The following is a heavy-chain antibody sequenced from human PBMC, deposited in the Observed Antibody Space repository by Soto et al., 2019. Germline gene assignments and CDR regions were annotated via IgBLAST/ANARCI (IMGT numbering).Heavy chain of an antibody. J-gene: IGHJ5*02. Sequence: SETLSHTCTVSAGSISTGAYYLCWIRQPPGKGLEWIGYIYYSGSTYYNPSLKSRFTISVDTSKNQFPLKLSSVTAADTAVYYCARQTRRLNSFDPWVQGTLVT. V-gene: IGHV4-30-4*01. CDR2: IYYSGST. CDR1: AGSISTGAYY. CDR3: ARQTRRLNSFDP.